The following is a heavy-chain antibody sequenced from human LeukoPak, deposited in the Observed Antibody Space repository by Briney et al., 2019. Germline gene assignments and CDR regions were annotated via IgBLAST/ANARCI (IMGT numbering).Heavy chain of an antibody. V-gene: IGHV3-23*01. CDR2: ISGSGGST. CDR3: AKDRSILTGYPFYYFDY. CDR1: RFTFSSYA. J-gene: IGHJ4*02. Sequence: PGGSLRLSCAASRFTFSSYAMSWVRQAPGKGLEWVSAISGSGGSTYYADSVKGRFTISRDNSKNTLYLQMNSLRAEDTAVYYCAKDRSILTGYPFYYFDYWGQGTLVTVSS. D-gene: IGHD3-9*01.